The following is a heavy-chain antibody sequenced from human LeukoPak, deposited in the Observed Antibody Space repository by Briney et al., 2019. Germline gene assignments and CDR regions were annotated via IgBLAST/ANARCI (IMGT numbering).Heavy chain of an antibody. Sequence: ASVKVSCEASGGTFSSYAISWVRQAPGQGLEWMGRIIPIFGTANYAQKFQGRVTITTDESTSTAYMELSSLRSEDTAVYYCARNKLPLGAFDIWGQGTMVTVSS. V-gene: IGHV1-69*05. CDR1: GGTFSSYA. CDR3: ARNKLPLGAFDI. J-gene: IGHJ3*02. D-gene: IGHD1-7*01. CDR2: IIPIFGTA.